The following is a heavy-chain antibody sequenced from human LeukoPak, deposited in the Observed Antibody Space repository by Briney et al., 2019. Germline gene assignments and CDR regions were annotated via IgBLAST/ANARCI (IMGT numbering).Heavy chain of an antibody. CDR3: ARGYSSNWFDS. D-gene: IGHD3-22*01. CDR1: GFTFSSYW. J-gene: IGHJ5*01. CDR2: INSDGSRA. Sequence: GGSLRLSCAASGFTFSSYWMHWVRQAPGKGLVWVSGINSDGSRATYADSVKGRFTISRENAKNTLYMQMNSLRAEDTAVYYCARGYSSNWFDSWGQGTLVTVSS. V-gene: IGHV3-74*01.